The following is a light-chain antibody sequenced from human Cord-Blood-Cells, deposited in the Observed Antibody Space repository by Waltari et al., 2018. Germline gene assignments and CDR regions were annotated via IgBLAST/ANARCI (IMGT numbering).Light chain of an antibody. CDR2: LAS. CDR1: QSVLYSSNNKNY. J-gene: IGKJ2*01. CDR3: QQYYSTPPT. Sequence: DIVMTQSPDSLAVSLGERAPINCKSSQSVLYSSNNKNYLAWYQQKPGQPPKLLIYLASTRESGVPDRFSGSGSGTDFTLTISSLQAEDVAVYYCQQYYSTPPTFGQGTKLEIK. V-gene: IGKV4-1*01.